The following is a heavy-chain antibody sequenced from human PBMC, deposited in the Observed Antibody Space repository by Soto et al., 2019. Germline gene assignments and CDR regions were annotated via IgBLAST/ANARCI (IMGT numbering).Heavy chain of an antibody. CDR3: AREQWGYDS. Sequence: QVQLQESGPELVKPSQTLSLTCTVSGGSISSNGHYWTWIRQHPGKGLEWIAYIYYTGNTYYNPSLKSRLSISVDTSKNQFSLELRSVTAADTAVYYCAREQWGYDSWGQGTLATVSS. CDR1: GGSISSNGHY. D-gene: IGHD2-15*01. V-gene: IGHV4-31*03. J-gene: IGHJ4*02. CDR2: IYYTGNT.